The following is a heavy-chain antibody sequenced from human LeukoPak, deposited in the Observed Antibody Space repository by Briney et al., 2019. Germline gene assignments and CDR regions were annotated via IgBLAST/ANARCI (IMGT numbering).Heavy chain of an antibody. V-gene: IGHV3-11*01. D-gene: IGHD2-21*01. CDR2: IGGSGREI. CDR3: AKTARAYEY. Sequence: PGGSLRLSCVASGFTFSDSYMSWVRQTPERGLECISYIGGSGREIKYADSVKGRFTISRDNAQKALYLQMNSLRAEDTAVYYWAKTARAYEYWGQGTQVTVSS. CDR1: GFTFSDSY. J-gene: IGHJ4*02.